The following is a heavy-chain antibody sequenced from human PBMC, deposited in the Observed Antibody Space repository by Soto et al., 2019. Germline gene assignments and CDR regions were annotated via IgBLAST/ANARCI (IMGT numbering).Heavy chain of an antibody. CDR3: AKVAPAAILVYYGMDV. V-gene: IGHV3-30*18. CDR2: ISYDGSNK. J-gene: IGHJ6*02. CDR1: GFTFSSYG. Sequence: GGSQRLSCAASGFTFSSYGMHWVRQAPGKGLEWVAVISYDGSNKYYADSVKGRFTISRDNSKNTLYLQMNSLRAEDTAVYYCAKVAPAAILVYYGMDVWGQGTTVTVSS. D-gene: IGHD2-2*02.